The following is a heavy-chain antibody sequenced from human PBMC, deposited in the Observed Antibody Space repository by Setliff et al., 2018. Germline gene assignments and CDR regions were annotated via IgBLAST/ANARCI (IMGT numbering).Heavy chain of an antibody. CDR1: GDSINSYPYY. Sequence: LSLTCTVSGDSINSYPYYWGWIRQPPGKGLEWIGNIYYTGITYYNPSLKSRVTISIDTSKDQFSLKLISMTAADTAVYYCARGRNIAARLLDSWGQGTLVTVSS. CDR2: IYYTGIT. V-gene: IGHV4-39*07. J-gene: IGHJ4*02. CDR3: ARGRNIAARLLDS. D-gene: IGHD6-6*01.